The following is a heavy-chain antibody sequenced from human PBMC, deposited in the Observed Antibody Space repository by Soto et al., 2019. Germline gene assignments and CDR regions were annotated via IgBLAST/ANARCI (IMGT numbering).Heavy chain of an antibody. J-gene: IGHJ4*02. V-gene: IGHV4-59*08. D-gene: IGHD3-22*01. CDR2: IYYSGST. CDR1: GGSISSYY. Sequence: SETLSLTCTVSGGSISSYYGSWLRQPPGQGLEWIGYIYYSGSTNYNPSLKSRVTISVDTSKNQFSLKLSSVTAADTAVYYCARRDGYYDSSGYYYVFDYWGQGTLVTVSS. CDR3: ARRDGYYDSSGYYYVFDY.